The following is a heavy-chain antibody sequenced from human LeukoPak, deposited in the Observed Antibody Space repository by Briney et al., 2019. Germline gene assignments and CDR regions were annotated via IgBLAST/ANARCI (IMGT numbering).Heavy chain of an antibody. CDR3: ARAYSSGWHLFDC. D-gene: IGHD6-19*01. J-gene: IGHJ4*02. CDR2: INSDGSST. V-gene: IGHV3-74*01. CDR1: GFTFSSYW. Sequence: GGSLRLSCAASGFTFSSYWMHWVRQAPGKGLVWVSRINSDGSSTSYADSVKGRFTISRDNAKNTLYLQMNSLRAEDTAVYYCARAYSSGWHLFDCWGQGTLVTVSS.